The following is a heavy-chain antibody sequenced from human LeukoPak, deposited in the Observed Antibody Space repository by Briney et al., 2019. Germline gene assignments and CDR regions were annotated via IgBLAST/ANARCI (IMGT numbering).Heavy chain of an antibody. CDR3: ARDGEMATIENYFEY. CDR2: IYHSGGT. D-gene: IGHD5-24*01. V-gene: IGHV4-38-2*02. J-gene: IGHJ4*02. CDR1: GYSISSGYY. Sequence: SETLSLTCTVSGYSISSGYYWGWIRQPPGKGLEWIGSIYHSGGTYYNPSLKSRVTISLDTSKNQFSLKLSSVTAADTAVYYCARDGEMATIENYFEYWGQGTLVTVSS.